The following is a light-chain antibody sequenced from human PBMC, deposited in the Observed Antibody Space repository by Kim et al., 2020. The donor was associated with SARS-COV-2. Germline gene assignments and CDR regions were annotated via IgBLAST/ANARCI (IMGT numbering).Light chain of an antibody. CDR1: QSMSSC. CDR3: QQYNSYPIT. Sequence: ASVGDRLTIPYRASQSMSSCLAWYQQKPGKAPTLLIYDASDLESGVPSMFSGSGSETEFTLTISSLQPDDCATYYCQQYNSYPITFGQGTRLEIK. V-gene: IGKV1-5*01. CDR2: DAS. J-gene: IGKJ5*01.